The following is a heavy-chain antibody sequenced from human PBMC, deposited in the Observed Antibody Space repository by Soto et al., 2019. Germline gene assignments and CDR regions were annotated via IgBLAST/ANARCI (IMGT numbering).Heavy chain of an antibody. CDR3: ARVGHITNYGMAV. CDR2: IIPFFGTS. Sequence: QVQLVQSGAEVKKPGSSVKFSCEASGGTFSSYPINWVRQAPGQGLEWMGGIIPFFGTSNYAQKFQGIVTITADYSTSTAYMELRSLRAEDTAVYYCARVGHITNYGMAVWGPGTTVTVSS. J-gene: IGHJ6*02. D-gene: IGHD1-26*01. CDR1: GGTFSSYP. V-gene: IGHV1-69*01.